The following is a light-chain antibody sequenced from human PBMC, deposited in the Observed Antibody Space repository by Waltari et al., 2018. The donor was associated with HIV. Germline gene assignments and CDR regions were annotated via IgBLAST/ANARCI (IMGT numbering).Light chain of an antibody. CDR3: QQYYSPPFT. CDR2: WAS. Sequence: DIVVTQSPDSLAGPLGARATIDCRSSQTIVYGSNTEKYLAWYQQKAGQPPKLLISWASTRESGVPDRFSGSGSGTDFTLTINNLQAEDVAVYFCQQYYSPPFTFGGGTKVEIK. J-gene: IGKJ4*01. CDR1: QTIVYGSNTEKY. V-gene: IGKV4-1*01.